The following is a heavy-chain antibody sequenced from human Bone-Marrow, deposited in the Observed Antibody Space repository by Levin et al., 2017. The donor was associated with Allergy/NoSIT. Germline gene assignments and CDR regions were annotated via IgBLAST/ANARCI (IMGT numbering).Heavy chain of an antibody. CDR1: GDSVSSKDVT. J-gene: IGHJ6*02. V-gene: IGHV6-1*01. D-gene: IGHD2-15*01. CDR3: ARTSRPLNPEDRMDV. CDR2: TYYRSKWYS. Sequence: SETLSLTCAISGDSVSSKDVTWNWIRQSPSRGLEWLGRTYYRSKWYSDYADSVKSRITFNADTSKNQFSLQLNSVTPEDTAIYYCARTSRPLNPEDRMDVWGQGTTVTVSS.